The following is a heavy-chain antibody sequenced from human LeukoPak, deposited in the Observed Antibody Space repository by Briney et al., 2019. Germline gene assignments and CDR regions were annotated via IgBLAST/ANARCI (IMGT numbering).Heavy chain of an antibody. J-gene: IGHJ1*01. CDR1: GFTFSTYA. Sequence: PGGSLRLSCSASGFTFSTYAMHWVRQAPGKGLEYVSAISSNGGSTYYADSVKGRFTISRDNSKNTLYLQMSSLRPEDTAVYYCVKDREMGSGWAYFQHWGQGTLVTVSS. CDR3: VKDREMGSGWAYFQH. CDR2: ISSNGGST. V-gene: IGHV3-64D*06. D-gene: IGHD6-19*01.